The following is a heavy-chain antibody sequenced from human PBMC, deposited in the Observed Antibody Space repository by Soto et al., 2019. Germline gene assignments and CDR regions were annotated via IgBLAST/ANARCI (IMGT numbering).Heavy chain of an antibody. J-gene: IGHJ6*02. CDR1: GFSLNTGGLG. CDR3: VHSRCGDDCLRSYSPHYHYGLDV. Sequence: QITLKESGPTLVKPTQTLTLTCTFSGFSLNTGGLGVGWIRQPPGKALEWLALIYWDGDTRYSPSLKSRLSITKATSNNHVVRTMAYTDPVDTAAYYCVHSRCGDDCLRSYSPHYHYGLDVWGRGTTVTVSS. V-gene: IGHV2-5*02. CDR2: IYWDGDT. D-gene: IGHD2-21*02.